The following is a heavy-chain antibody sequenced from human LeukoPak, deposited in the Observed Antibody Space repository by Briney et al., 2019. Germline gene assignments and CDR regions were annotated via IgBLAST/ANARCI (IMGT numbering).Heavy chain of an antibody. CDR1: KYTFTGYY. J-gene: IGHJ1*01. CDR3: ARDHCRGGSGRKSFQY. D-gene: IGHD2-15*01. V-gene: IGHV1-2*02. Sequence: ASVNVSCKASKYTFTGYYIHWVRQAPGQGLEWMGWINPNSGGTNYAPKFQGRVTMTRDTSISTVYMELSRLRSDDTAVYYCARDHCRGGSGRKSFQYGARGPLVTVSS. CDR2: INPNSGGT.